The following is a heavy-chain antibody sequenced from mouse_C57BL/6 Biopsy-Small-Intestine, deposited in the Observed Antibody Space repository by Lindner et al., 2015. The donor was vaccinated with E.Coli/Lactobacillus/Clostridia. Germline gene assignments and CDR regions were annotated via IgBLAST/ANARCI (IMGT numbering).Heavy chain of an antibody. CDR1: GFSLTSYG. CDR3: AKPMREYDYDGAMDY. D-gene: IGHD2-4*01. J-gene: IGHJ4*01. V-gene: IGHV2-3*01. Sequence: QLQEVLGPGLGGGPPQSLSITCTVSGFSLTSYGVSWVRQPPGKGLEWLGVIWGDGSTDYHSALISRLSIGKDNSKSQVFLKLNSLQTDDTATYYCAKPMREYDYDGAMDYWGQGTSVTVSS. CDR2: IWGDGST.